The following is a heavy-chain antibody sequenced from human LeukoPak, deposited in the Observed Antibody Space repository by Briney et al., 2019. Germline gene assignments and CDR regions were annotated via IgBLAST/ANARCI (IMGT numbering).Heavy chain of an antibody. V-gene: IGHV3-49*04. J-gene: IGHJ4*02. CDR2: IRSKAYGGTT. D-gene: IGHD5-12*01. CDR1: GFTFGDYA. CDR3: TRVADIAPRKNPFDY. Sequence: GGSLRLSCTASGFTFGDYAMSWVRQAPGKGLEWVGFIRSKAYGGTTEYAASVKGRFTISRDDSKSIAYLQMNSLRTEDTAVYYCTRVADIAPRKNPFDYWGQGTLVTVSS.